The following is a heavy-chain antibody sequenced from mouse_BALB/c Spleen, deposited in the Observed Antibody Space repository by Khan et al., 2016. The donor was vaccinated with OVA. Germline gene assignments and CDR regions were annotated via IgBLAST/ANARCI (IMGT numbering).Heavy chain of an antibody. CDR2: INTHSGVP. V-gene: IGHV9-4*02. D-gene: IGHD2-14*01. J-gene: IGHJ4*01. CDR1: GYTFTNAG. CDR3: ERGGAAYYRNDGGAMDY. Sequence: QIQLVQSGPELKKPGETVRISCKASGYTFTNAGMQWVQKMPGKGLKWIGWINTHSGVPKYAEDFKGRFAFSLETSASTVYLQITNRKNEDTATYFCERGGAAYYRNDGGAMDYWGQGTSVTVSS.